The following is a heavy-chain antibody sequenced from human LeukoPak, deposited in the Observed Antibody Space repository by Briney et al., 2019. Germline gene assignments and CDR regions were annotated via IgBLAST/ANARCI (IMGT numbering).Heavy chain of an antibody. CDR1: GFTFSSYV. CDR3: VKRRDGLFDY. D-gene: IGHD5-24*01. V-gene: IGHV3-23*01. CDR2: ITGSGGNT. J-gene: IGHJ4*02. Sequence: PGGSLRLSCAASGFTFSSYVMSWVRQTPGKGLEWVSSITGSGGNTYYADSEKGRFTISRDNSKNTLYLQMDGLRADDTAVYHCVKRRDGLFDYWGQGTLVTVSS.